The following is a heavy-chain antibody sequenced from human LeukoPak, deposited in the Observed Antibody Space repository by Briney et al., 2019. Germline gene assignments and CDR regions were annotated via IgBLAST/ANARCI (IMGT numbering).Heavy chain of an antibody. D-gene: IGHD3-10*01. CDR3: VRGAGRRVLDY. CDR2: ISGDGGGT. CDR1: GFTFSIYG. Sequence: PGGSLRLSCAASGFTFSIYGMSWVRQAPGKGLEWVSGISGDGGGTYYADSVKGRFTISRDNSKNTLYLQMNSLSAEDTAVYSCVRGAGRRVLDYWGQGTLVTVSS. J-gene: IGHJ4*02. V-gene: IGHV3-23*01.